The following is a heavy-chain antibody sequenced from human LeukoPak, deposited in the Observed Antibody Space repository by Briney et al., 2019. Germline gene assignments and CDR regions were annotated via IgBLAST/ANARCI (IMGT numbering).Heavy chain of an antibody. CDR1: GFTFSNYA. CDR2: ISYDGTIK. V-gene: IGHV3-30-3*01. CDR3: AGAPMSYDSSGFGGAFDI. D-gene: IGHD3-22*01. J-gene: IGHJ3*02. Sequence: GGSLRLSCAASGFTFSNYAMHWVRQAPGKGLEWVAVISYDGTIKYYADSVKGRFTISRDNSKNTMYLQMNSLRAEDTAMYYRAGAPMSYDSSGFGGAFDIWGQGTMVTVSS.